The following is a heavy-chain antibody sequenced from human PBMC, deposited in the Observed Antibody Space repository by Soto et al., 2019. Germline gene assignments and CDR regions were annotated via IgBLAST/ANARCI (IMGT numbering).Heavy chain of an antibody. V-gene: IGHV4-59*02. D-gene: IGHD2-8*01. J-gene: IGHJ4*02. CDR1: GGYVHSYY. Sequence: SETLSLTCSVSGGYVHSYYWSWLRQSPGRGLEWIAYIYYTGSTKYNPSLKSRATISLDTSKNEVYLKMTSVTAADTAVYYCERDRVRGVSPEYDFWGQGTQVTVSS. CDR2: IYYTGST. CDR3: ERDRVRGVSPEYDF.